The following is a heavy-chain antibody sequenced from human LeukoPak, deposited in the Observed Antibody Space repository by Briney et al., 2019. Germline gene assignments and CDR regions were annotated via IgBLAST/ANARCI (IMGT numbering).Heavy chain of an antibody. CDR2: IYYNGST. CDR3: ARMGELTTVTTAAFDI. CDR1: GGSISSYY. J-gene: IGHJ3*02. D-gene: IGHD4-17*01. Sequence: SETLSLTCTVSGGSISSYYGSWIRQPPGKGQEWIGYIYYNGSTNYNPSLKSRVTISADTSKNPFSLKLSSLTASDTAVYYCARMGELTTVTTAAFDIWGQGTMVTVSS. V-gene: IGHV4-59*01.